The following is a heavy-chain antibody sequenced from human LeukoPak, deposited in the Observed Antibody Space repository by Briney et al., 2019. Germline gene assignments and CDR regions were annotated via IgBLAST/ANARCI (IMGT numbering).Heavy chain of an antibody. CDR3: AREEFGTACFDS. CDR2: IYHSGST. D-gene: IGHD1-7*01. CDR1: SGSISSGAYY. Sequence: PSENLSLTCTVSSGSISSGAYYWGWIRQPPGKGLEWVGSIYHSGSTFYNPSLKGRVTISVDTSKNQFYLKLTSVTAADTSVFFCAREEFGTACFDSWGQGTLVTVSS. V-gene: IGHV4-39*07. J-gene: IGHJ4*02.